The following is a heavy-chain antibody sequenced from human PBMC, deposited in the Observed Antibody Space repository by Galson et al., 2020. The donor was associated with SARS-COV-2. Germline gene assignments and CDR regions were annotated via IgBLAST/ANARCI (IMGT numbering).Heavy chain of an antibody. CDR1: GGSFSGYY. CDR2: INHSGST. CDR3: ARAHHSSSWYVRRNWFDP. J-gene: IGHJ5*02. Sequence: SETLSLTCAVYGGSFSGYYWSWLRQPPGKGLEWIGAINHSGSTNYNPSLKSRVTISVDTSKNQFSLKLSSVTAADTAVYYCARAHHSSSWYVRRNWFDPWGQGTLVTVSS. D-gene: IGHD6-13*01. V-gene: IGHV4-34*01.